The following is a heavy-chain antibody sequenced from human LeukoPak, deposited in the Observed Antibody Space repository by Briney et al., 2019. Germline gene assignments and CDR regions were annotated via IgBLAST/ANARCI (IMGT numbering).Heavy chain of an antibody. CDR3: ARDNAYDSSGSSDAFDI. Sequence: GGSLRLSCAASGFTFSSYAMHWVRQAPGKGLEWVAVISYDGSNKYYADSVKGRFTISRDNSKNTLYLQMNSLRAEDTAVYYCARDNAYDSSGSSDAFDIWGQGTMVTVSS. V-gene: IGHV3-30-3*01. D-gene: IGHD3-22*01. CDR2: ISYDGSNK. CDR1: GFTFSSYA. J-gene: IGHJ3*02.